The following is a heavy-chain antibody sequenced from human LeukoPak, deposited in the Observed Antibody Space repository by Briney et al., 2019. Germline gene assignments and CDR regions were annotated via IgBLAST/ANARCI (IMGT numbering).Heavy chain of an antibody. CDR1: GFTFSSYG. D-gene: IGHD3-22*01. V-gene: IGHV3-30*02. CDR2: IRYDGSNK. J-gene: IGHJ4*02. CDR3: AKDYYYDSSGYSPLWY. Sequence: SGGSLRLSCAASGFTFSSYGMHWVRQAPGKGLEWVAFIRYDGSNKYYADSVKGRFTISRDNSKNTLYLQMNSLRAEDTAVYYCAKDYYYDSSGYSPLWYWGQGTLVTVSS.